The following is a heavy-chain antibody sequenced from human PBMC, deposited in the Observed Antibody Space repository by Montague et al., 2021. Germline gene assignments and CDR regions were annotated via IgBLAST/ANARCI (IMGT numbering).Heavy chain of an antibody. J-gene: IGHJ6*02. CDR1: GGSISSSSYH. CDR2: IYYSGST. Sequence: SETLSLTCTVAGGSISSSSYHWGWIRQPPGKGLEWIGSIYYSGSTYYNPSLKSRVTISVDTSKNQFSLKLSSVTAADTAVYYCARHPHSGYYYYYGKDVWGQGTTVTVSS. V-gene: IGHV4-39*01. D-gene: IGHD5-12*01. CDR3: ARHPHSGYYYYYGKDV.